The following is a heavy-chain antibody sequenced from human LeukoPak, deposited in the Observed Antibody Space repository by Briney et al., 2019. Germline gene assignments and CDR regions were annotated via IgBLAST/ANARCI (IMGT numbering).Heavy chain of an antibody. D-gene: IGHD3-3*01. J-gene: IGHJ4*02. CDR1: GGTFSNYV. Sequence: ASVKVSCKASGGTFSNYVITWVRQAPGKGLEWMGGFDPEDGETIYAQKFQGRVTMTEDTSTDTAYMELSSLRSEDTAVYYCATIPVAGFWSGYGYWGQGTLVTVSS. CDR2: FDPEDGET. V-gene: IGHV1-24*01. CDR3: ATIPVAGFWSGYGY.